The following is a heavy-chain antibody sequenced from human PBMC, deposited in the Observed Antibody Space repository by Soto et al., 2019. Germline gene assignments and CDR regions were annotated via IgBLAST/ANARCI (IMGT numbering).Heavy chain of an antibody. V-gene: IGHV1-3*01. CDR3: ASSHCGGDCYSYYYYGMDV. J-gene: IGHJ6*02. CDR2: INAGNGNT. CDR1: GYTFTSYA. D-gene: IGHD2-21*02. Sequence: ASVKVSCKASGYTFTSYAMQWVRQASGQRLEWMGWINAGNGNTKYSQKFQGRVTITRDTSASTAYMELSSLRSEDTAVYYCASSHCGGDCYSYYYYGMDVWGQGTTVTVSS.